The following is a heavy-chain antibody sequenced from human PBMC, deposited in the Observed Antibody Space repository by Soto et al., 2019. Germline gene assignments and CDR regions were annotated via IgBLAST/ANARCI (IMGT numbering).Heavy chain of an antibody. Sequence: EVQLVESGGGLVQPGGSLRLSCAASGFTFSNFAIHWVRQAPGEGLESVSSISSSGDSTYYVNSVKGRFTISRDNSKNTIYLQMGSLRPEDMAVYYCARAQGAGSAYVFDIWGQGTMVTVSS. CDR1: GFTFSNFA. J-gene: IGHJ3*02. CDR3: ARAQGAGSAYVFDI. CDR2: ISSSGDST. V-gene: IGHV3-64*01.